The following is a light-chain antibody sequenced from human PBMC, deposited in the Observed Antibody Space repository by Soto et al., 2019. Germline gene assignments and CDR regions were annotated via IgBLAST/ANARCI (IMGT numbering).Light chain of an antibody. J-gene: IGKJ5*01. CDR2: LRS. V-gene: IGKV2-28*01. CDR3: MQSLQTPFT. Sequence: DIVMTQSPLSLPVTPGEPASISCRSSQSLLHSNGYNYLDWYLQKPGQSPQLLIYLRSHRASGVPDRFSGRRSGTDFTLKISRVEAEDVGVYYCMQSLQTPFTFGQGTRLEI. CDR1: QSLLHSNGYNY.